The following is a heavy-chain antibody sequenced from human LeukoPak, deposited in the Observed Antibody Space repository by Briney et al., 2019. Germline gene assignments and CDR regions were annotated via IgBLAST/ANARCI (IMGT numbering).Heavy chain of an antibody. CDR1: GFTFSSYA. CDR3: AKSPWFDYGSGSFLDY. CDR2: ISGSGGST. V-gene: IGHV3-23*01. Sequence: GGSLRLSCAASGFTFSSYAMSWVRQAPGKGLEWVSAISGSGGSTYYADSVKGRFTISRDNSKNTLYLQMNSLRAEDTAVYYCAKSPWFDYGSGSFLDYWGQGTLVTVSS. D-gene: IGHD3-10*01. J-gene: IGHJ4*02.